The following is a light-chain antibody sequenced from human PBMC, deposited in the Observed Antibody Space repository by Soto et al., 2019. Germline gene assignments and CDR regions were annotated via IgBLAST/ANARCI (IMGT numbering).Light chain of an antibody. CDR3: SSYTSSSTVV. Sequence: QSVLTQPASVSGSPGQSITISCTGTSSDIGAYNYVSWYQQHPGKAPKVMIYDVTDRPSGVSNRFSGSKSGYTASLTISGLQAEDEADYYCSSYTSSSTVVFGGGTKL. CDR1: SSDIGAYNY. V-gene: IGLV2-14*01. J-gene: IGLJ2*01. CDR2: DVT.